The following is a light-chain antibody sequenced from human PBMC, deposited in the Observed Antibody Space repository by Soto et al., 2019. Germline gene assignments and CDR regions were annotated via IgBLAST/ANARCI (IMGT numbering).Light chain of an antibody. CDR1: SSDIGIYNL. V-gene: IGLV2-23*02. CDR3: FSYVGSNTLV. CDR2: EVT. Sequence: QSVLTQAASVSGSPGQSITISCTGTSSDIGIYNLVSWYRQYSGKAPELLIYEVTKRPSGVSNRFSGSKSGNTASLTISGLQAEDEADYYCFSYVGSNTLVFGGGTKLTVL. J-gene: IGLJ3*02.